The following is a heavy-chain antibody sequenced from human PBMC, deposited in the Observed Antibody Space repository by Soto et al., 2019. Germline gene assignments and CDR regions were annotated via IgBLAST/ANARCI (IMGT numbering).Heavy chain of an antibody. Sequence: QVQLQESGPGLVKPSQTLSLTCTVSGGSVNRGAYHWNWIRQHPGKGLDWIGYIYCNGDTSYNSSLRSRSNISIDTSKNQFSLTLTSVAAADTAVYLCARGSAGRFLGVYYGVDVWGPGTMVTVSS. CDR3: ARGSAGRFLGVYYGVDV. D-gene: IGHD3-3*01. CDR2: IYCNGDT. J-gene: IGHJ6*02. CDR1: GGSVNRGAYH. V-gene: IGHV4-31*03.